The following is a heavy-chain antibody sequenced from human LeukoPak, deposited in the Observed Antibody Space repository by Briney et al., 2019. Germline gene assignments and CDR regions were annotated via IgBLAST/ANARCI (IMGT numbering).Heavy chain of an antibody. V-gene: IGHV4-34*01. CDR3: ARGVYWYFDL. CDR2: INHSGST. CDR1: GFTFSSYA. Sequence: LRLSCAASGFTFSSYAMHWVRQAPGKGLEWIGEINHSGSTNYNPSLKSRVTISVDTSKNQFSLKLSSVTAADTAVYYCARGVYWYFDLWGRGTLVTVSS. J-gene: IGHJ2*01.